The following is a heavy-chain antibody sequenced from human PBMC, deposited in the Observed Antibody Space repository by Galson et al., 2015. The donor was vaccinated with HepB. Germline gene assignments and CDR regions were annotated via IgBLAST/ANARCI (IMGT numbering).Heavy chain of an antibody. J-gene: IGHJ5*02. CDR1: GYTFTSYG. CDR2: ISAYNGIT. Sequence: SVKVSCKASGYTFTSYGISWVRQAPGQGLEWMGWISAYNGITNYAQKLQGRVTMTTDTSTSTAYMELRSLRSDDTAVYYCATVSGWYYAEESLKFDPWGQGTLVTVSS. V-gene: IGHV1-18*04. CDR3: ATVSGWYYAEESLKFDP. D-gene: IGHD6-19*01.